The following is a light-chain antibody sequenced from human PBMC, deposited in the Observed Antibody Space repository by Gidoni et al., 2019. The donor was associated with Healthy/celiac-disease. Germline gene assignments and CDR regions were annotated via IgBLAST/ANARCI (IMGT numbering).Light chain of an antibody. CDR2: DAS. Sequence: IVLTQSPATLSLSPGERATLSCRASQSVSSYLAWYQQKPGQAPRLLIYDASNRATGIPARFSGSGSGTDFTLTISSLEPEDFAVYYGQQRSNWPPITFGQGTKVEIK. CDR1: QSVSSY. V-gene: IGKV3-11*01. J-gene: IGKJ1*01. CDR3: QQRSNWPPIT.